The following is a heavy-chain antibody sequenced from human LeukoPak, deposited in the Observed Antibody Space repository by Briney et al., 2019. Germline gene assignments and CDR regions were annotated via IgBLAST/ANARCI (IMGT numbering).Heavy chain of an antibody. CDR2: IKQDGSEK. V-gene: IGHV3-7*01. Sequence: GGSLRLSCAASGFTFSTYWMSWVRQAPGKGLEWVASIKQDGSEKYYADSVKGRFTVSRDNAKNSLYLQMSSLRAEDTALYYCACRSSVAASGPGWGQGTLVTVSS. D-gene: IGHD2-15*01. J-gene: IGHJ4*02. CDR1: GFTFSTYW. CDR3: ACRSSVAASGPG.